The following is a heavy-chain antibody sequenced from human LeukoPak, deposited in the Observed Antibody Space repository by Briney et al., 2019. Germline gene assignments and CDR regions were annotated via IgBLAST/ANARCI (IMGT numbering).Heavy chain of an antibody. J-gene: IGHJ2*01. CDR2: ISSSSSTI. V-gene: IGHV3-48*04. CDR1: GFNFSSYS. D-gene: IGHD6-13*01. Sequence: GGSLRLSCAASGFNFSSYSMNWVRQAPGKGLEWVSYISSSSSTIYYADSVKGRFTISRDNAKNSLYLQMNSLRAEDTVVYYCARGGSSWYLATWIWYFDLWGRGTLVTVSS. CDR3: ARGGSSWYLATWIWYFDL.